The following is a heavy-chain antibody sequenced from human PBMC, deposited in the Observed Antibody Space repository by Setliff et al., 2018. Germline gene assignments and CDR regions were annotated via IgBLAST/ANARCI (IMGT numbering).Heavy chain of an antibody. CDR2: INRNGGRI. CDR3: ARAHRYFSDTSGYFYDQGRSAFDV. D-gene: IGHD3-22*01. Sequence: GESLTISCAASGFTFDDYAMSWVRQAPGKGLEWVSDINRNGGRIGYADPVKGRFTISRDNAKNSQYLQMNSLGAEDTALYYCARAHRYFSDTSGYFYDQGRSAFDVGGQGTMVTVSS. J-gene: IGHJ3*01. V-gene: IGHV3-20*04. CDR1: GFTFDDYA.